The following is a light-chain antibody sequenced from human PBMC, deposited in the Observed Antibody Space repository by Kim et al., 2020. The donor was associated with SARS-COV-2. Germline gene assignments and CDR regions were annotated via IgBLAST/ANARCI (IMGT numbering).Light chain of an antibody. CDR1: KLGDKY. J-gene: IGLJ2*01. CDR3: QAWDSSTVV. CDR2: QDN. V-gene: IGLV3-1*01. Sequence: SYELTQPPSVSVSPGQTASLTCSGDKLGDKYACWYQQKPGQSPVLVIYQDNRRPSGIPERFSGSNSGNTATLTISGTQAMDEADYYCQAWDSSTVVFGGG.